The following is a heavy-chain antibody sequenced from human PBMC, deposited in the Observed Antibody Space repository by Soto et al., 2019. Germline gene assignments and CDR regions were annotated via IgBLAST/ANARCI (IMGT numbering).Heavy chain of an antibody. J-gene: IGHJ4*03. CDR2: IYYSGST. V-gene: IGHV4-59*01. CDR3: ARESYESSGRGGFFDY. Sequence: SSETLSLTCTVSGGSISSYYWSWIRQPPGKGLEWIGYIYYSGSTNYNPSLKSRVTISVDTSKNQFSLRLSSVTAADTAVYYCARESYESSGRGGFFDYWGQGTLVTVSS. CDR1: GGSISSYY. D-gene: IGHD3-22*01.